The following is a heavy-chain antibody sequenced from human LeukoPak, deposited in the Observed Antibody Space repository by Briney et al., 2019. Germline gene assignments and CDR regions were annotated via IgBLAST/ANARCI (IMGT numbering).Heavy chain of an antibody. D-gene: IGHD6-19*01. V-gene: IGHV6-1*01. J-gene: IGHJ1*01. CDR3: ARWDHGSARFQN. CDR2: ASYKSEWSF. Sequence: SSQTLSLTCAISGDSVSNNNVAWNWVRQSPSRGVEWLGRASYKSEWSFNYAVSVKSRITINADTSKNQFSLRLNSVTPEDTAVYYCARWDHGSARFQNWGQGTLVTVSS. CDR1: GDSVSNNNVA.